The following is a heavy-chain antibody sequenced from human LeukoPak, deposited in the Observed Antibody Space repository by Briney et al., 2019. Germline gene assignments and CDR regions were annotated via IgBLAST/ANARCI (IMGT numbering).Heavy chain of an antibody. CDR3: VRSGGY. CDR1: GFIFSSHW. CDR2: IKEDGSEK. J-gene: IGHJ4*02. D-gene: IGHD1-26*01. V-gene: IGHV3-7*05. Sequence: GGSLRLSCAASGFIFSSHWMNWVRQAPGKGLEWVANIKEDGSEKYYVDSVKGRFTISRDNAKNSLCLQMNSLRAEDTAIYYCVRSGGYWGQGTLVTVSS.